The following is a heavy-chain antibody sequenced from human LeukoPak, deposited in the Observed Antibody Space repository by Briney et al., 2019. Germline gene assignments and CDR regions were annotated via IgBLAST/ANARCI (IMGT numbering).Heavy chain of an antibody. Sequence: PGGSLRLSCAASGFTFSDYYMSWLRQAPGKGLEWVSYISSSGSTIYYADSVKGRFTISRDNAKNSLYLQTNSLRAEDTAVYYCARGYGENYYYYGMDVWGQGTTVTVSS. CDR3: ARGYGENYYYYGMDV. CDR1: GFTFSDYY. J-gene: IGHJ6*02. CDR2: ISSSGSTI. V-gene: IGHV3-11*01. D-gene: IGHD4-17*01.